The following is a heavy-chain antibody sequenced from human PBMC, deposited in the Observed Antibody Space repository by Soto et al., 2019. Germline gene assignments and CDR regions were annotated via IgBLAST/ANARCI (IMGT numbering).Heavy chain of an antibody. CDR3: AKDIAAGAYNWFDP. V-gene: IGHV3-23*01. D-gene: IGHD6-13*01. CDR1: GLTFSSYA. CDR2: ISASGGST. Sequence: GGSLRLSCAASGLTFSSYAMTWVRQAPGKGLEWVSGISASGGSTYYTDSVKGRFTISRDNSKNTLYLQMNSLRAEDTVVYYCAKDIAAGAYNWFDPWGQGTLVTVSS. J-gene: IGHJ5*02.